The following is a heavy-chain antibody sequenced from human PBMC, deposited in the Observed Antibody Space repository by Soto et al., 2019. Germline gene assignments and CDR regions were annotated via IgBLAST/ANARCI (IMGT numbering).Heavy chain of an antibody. V-gene: IGHV1-18*01. CDR2: ISGHNGNT. CDR1: GYTFTNHG. CDR3: ARDLYPLAYYFVY. Sequence: QVQLVQSGAEVKKPGASVKVSCKASGYTFTNHGISWVRQAPGQGLEWLGWISGHNGNTKYAQRLQGRVTMTTDTSTSTAYMELRLLKSDDTAVYYCARDLYPLAYYFVYWGQGTLVTVSS. J-gene: IGHJ4*02.